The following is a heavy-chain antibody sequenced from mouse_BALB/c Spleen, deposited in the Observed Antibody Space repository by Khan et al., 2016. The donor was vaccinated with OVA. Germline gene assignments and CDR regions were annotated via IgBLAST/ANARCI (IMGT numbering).Heavy chain of an antibody. CDR2: ISYSGNT. Sequence: EVQLQESGPGLVKPSQSLSLTCTVTGYSITTDYAWNWIRQFPGNKLECMGYISYSGNTKYNPSLKNRTSITRDTSKNPFFLQLKSVTTEDTARDCCARMYGGDFDYWGQGTTLTVSS. J-gene: IGHJ2*01. D-gene: IGHD2-10*02. CDR1: GYSITTDYA. CDR3: ARMYGGDFDY. V-gene: IGHV3-2*02.